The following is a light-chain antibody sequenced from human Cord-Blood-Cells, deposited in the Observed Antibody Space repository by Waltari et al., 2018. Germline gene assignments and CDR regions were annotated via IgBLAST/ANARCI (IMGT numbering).Light chain of an antibody. CDR2: EVS. CDR3: SSYTSSSTPRV. Sequence: QSALTPPASVSGSPGQSITISCPGPSSDVGGYNYVSWYQQHPGKAPKLMIYEVSNRPSGVSNRFSGSKSGNTASLTISGLQAEDEADYYCSSYTSSSTPRVFGGGTKLTVL. V-gene: IGLV2-14*01. J-gene: IGLJ3*02. CDR1: SSDVGGYNY.